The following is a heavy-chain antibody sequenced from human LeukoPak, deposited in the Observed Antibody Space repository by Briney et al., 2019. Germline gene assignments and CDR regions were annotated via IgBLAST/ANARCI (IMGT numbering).Heavy chain of an antibody. D-gene: IGHD3-10*01. CDR1: GGSISSYY. CDR2: IYYSGST. J-gene: IGHJ3*02. CDR3: ARPRGITMVRGGDAFDI. V-gene: IGHV4-59*08. Sequence: SETLSLTCTVSGGSISSYYWSWIRQHPGKGLEWIGYIYYSGSTYYNPSLKSRVTISVDTSKNQFSLKLSSVTAADTAVYYCARPRGITMVRGGDAFDIWGQGTMVTVSS.